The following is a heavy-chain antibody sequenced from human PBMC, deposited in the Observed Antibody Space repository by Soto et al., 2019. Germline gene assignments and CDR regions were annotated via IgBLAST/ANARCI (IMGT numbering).Heavy chain of an antibody. D-gene: IGHD5-12*01. CDR1: GFTFSSYA. Sequence: GGSLRLSCAASGFTFSSYAMSWVRQAPGKGLEWVSAISGSGGSTYYADSVKGRFTISRDNAKNSLYLQMNSLRDEDTGVYYCARVIYGGWSTIKDYYYYAMDVWGQGTTVTVSS. V-gene: IGHV3-23*01. CDR2: ISGSGGST. CDR3: ARVIYGGWSTIKDYYYYAMDV. J-gene: IGHJ6*02.